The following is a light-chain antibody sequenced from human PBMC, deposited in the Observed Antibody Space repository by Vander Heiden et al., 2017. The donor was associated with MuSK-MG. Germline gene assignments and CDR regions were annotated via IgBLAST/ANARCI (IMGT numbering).Light chain of an antibody. V-gene: IGLV1-44*01. CDR2: SNN. CDR1: SSNIGSNT. J-gene: IGLJ2*01. CDR3: AAWDDSLNGVV. Sequence: QSVLTQPPSASGTPGQRVPIPCSGSSSNIGSNTVNWYQQLPGTAPKLLIYSNNQRPSGVPDRFSGSKSGTSASLAISGLQAEDEADYYCAAWDDSLNGVVFGGGTKLTVL.